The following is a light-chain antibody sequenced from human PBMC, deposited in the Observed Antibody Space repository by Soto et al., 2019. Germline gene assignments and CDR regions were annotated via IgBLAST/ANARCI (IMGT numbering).Light chain of an antibody. Sequence: EIVMTQSPATLSVSPGETATLYCRASQSVSSNLAWYQQKLGQAPRLLIYGASTRATGVPARFSGSGSGTEFTLTISSLRSEDFAVYHCQQYNGRSPWTFGQGTRVEIK. CDR1: QSVSSN. J-gene: IGKJ1*01. CDR3: QQYNGRSPWT. V-gene: IGKV3-15*01. CDR2: GAS.